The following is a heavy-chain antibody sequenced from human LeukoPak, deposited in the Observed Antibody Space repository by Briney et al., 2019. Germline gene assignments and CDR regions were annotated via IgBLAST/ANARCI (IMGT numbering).Heavy chain of an antibody. D-gene: IGHD1-14*01. CDR2: IYYTGST. V-gene: IGHV4-59*12. Sequence: SETLSLICSVSGGSINTYYWSWILRTPGMGLKWIGFIYYTGSTNYNPSLKSRVTMSVDTSKSQFSLKLTSVTAADTALYYCARGANRLDSWGRGTLVTVSS. CDR3: ARGANRLDS. CDR1: GGSINTYY. J-gene: IGHJ4*02.